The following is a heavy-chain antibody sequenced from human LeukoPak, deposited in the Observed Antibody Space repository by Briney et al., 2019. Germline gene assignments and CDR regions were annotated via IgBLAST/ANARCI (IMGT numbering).Heavy chain of an antibody. V-gene: IGHV7-4-1*02. Sequence: ASVKVSWKASGYRFNSQGMNWVRQAPGQGLEWMGWINTDSGNPTYAQGFTGRFVFSLDSSVSTAYLQISNLMPEDTAKYYCAREILRFDIWGQGTMVTVSS. CDR1: GYRFNSQG. J-gene: IGHJ3*02. CDR2: INTDSGNP. CDR3: AREILRFDI.